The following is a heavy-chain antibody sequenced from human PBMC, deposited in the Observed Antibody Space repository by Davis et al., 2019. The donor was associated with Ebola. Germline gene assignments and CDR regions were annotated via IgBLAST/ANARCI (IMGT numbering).Heavy chain of an antibody. CDR2: MNPNSENT. D-gene: IGHD3-9*01. CDR1: GYTFTTYD. J-gene: IGHJ6*02. Sequence: AASVMVSCKASGYTFTTYDIHWVRQATGQGLEWMGWMNPNSENTGYAQKFQGRVTMTRSTSISTAYMELISLRSEDTAVYYCARGGYFDWLTRWHYYGMDVWGQGTTVTVSS. CDR3: ARGGYFDWLTRWHYYGMDV. V-gene: IGHV1-8*01.